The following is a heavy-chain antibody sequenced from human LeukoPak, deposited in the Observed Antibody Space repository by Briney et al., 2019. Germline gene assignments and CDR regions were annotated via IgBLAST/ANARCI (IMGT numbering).Heavy chain of an antibody. Sequence: GGSLRLSCAASGFTFSSYAMHWVRQAPGKRLEWVAVISYDGSNKYYADSVKGRFTISRDNSKNTLYLQMNSLRAEDTAVYYCARDLGYCSGGSCYREQWLIDYWGQGTLVTVSS. D-gene: IGHD2-15*01. CDR3: ARDLGYCSGGSCYREQWLIDY. J-gene: IGHJ4*02. CDR1: GFTFSSYA. V-gene: IGHV3-30*04. CDR2: ISYDGSNK.